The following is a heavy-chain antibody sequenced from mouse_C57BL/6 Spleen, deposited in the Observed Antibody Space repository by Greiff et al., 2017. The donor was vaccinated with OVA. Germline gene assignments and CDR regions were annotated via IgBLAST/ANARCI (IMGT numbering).Heavy chain of an antibody. D-gene: IGHD1-1*01. V-gene: IGHV7-3*01. CDR3: ARSSIYYYGSSFAY. Sequence: EVKLMESGGGLVQPGGSLSLSCAASGFTFTDYYMSWVRQPPGKALEWLGFIRNKANGYTTEYSASVKGRFTISRDNSQRILYLQMNALRDEDSATYYCARSSIYYYGSSFAYWGQGTLVTVSA. CDR2: IRNKANGYTT. CDR1: GFTFTDYY. J-gene: IGHJ3*01.